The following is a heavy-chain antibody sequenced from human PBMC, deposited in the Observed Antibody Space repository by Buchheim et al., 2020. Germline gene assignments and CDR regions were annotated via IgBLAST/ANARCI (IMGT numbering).Heavy chain of an antibody. V-gene: IGHV4-34*01. Sequence: QVQLQQWGAGLLKPSETLSLTCAVYGGSFSGYYWSWIRQPPGKGLEWIGEINHSGSTNYNPSLKSRVTISVDTSKNQFSLKLSSVTAADTAVYYCARYRPYQRYGSGSNNNWFDPWGQGTL. CDR1: GGSFSGYY. D-gene: IGHD3-10*01. CDR2: INHSGST. CDR3: ARYRPYQRYGSGSNNNWFDP. J-gene: IGHJ5*02.